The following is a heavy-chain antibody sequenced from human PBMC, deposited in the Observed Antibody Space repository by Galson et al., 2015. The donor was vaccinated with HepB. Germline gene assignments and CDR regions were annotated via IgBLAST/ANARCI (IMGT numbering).Heavy chain of an antibody. Sequence: SLRLSCAASGFTFSSYSMNWVRQAPGKGLEWFSSISSSSSYIYYADSVKGRFTISRDNAKNSLYLQMNSLRAEDTAVYYCASEGCSSWWGQGTLVTVSS. CDR2: ISSSSSYI. D-gene: IGHD6-13*01. CDR1: GFTFSSYS. J-gene: IGHJ4*02. V-gene: IGHV3-21*01. CDR3: ASEGCSSW.